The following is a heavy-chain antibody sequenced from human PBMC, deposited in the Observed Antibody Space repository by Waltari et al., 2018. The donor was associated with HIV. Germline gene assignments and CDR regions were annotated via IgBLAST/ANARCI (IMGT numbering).Heavy chain of an antibody. CDR2: SSPMFGTV. Sequence: QVQLVQSGAEVKKPGSSVKVSCTASGGTFSSNAISWVRQAPGQGLEWMGGSSPMFGTVNNAQKFQSRVTITPDESKSTAYMELSSLGSEDTAVYYCARSMSFGVGREPHHYGLDVWGQGTTVTVSS. CDR1: GGTFSSNA. CDR3: ARSMSFGVGREPHHYGLDV. J-gene: IGHJ6*02. D-gene: IGHD3-3*01. V-gene: IGHV1-69*01.